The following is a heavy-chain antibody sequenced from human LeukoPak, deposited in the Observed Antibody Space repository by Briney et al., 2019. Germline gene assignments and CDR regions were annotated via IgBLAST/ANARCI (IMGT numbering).Heavy chain of an antibody. J-gene: IGHJ3*02. CDR3: ARDQGIAAAGTGIEAFDI. V-gene: IGHV4-59*12. CDR2: IYYSGNT. Sequence: SETLSLTCTVSGGSISSYYWSWIRQPPGKGLEWIGYIYYSGNTNYNPSLKSRVTISVDRSKNQFSLKLSSVTAADTAVYYCARDQGIAAAGTGIEAFDIWGQGTMVTVSS. CDR1: GGSISSYY. D-gene: IGHD6-13*01.